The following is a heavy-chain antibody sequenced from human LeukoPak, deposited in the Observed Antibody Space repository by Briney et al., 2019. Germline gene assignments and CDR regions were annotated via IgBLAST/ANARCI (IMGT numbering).Heavy chain of an antibody. V-gene: IGHV1-18*01. D-gene: IGHD6-19*01. CDR1: GYTFTSYG. J-gene: IGHJ4*02. Sequence: ASVKVSCEASGYTFTSYGISWVRQAPGQGLEWMGWISAYNGNTNYAQKLQGRVTMTRDTSISTAYMELSSLGSEDTALYYCARETLGGWFLDWGQGTLVTVSS. CDR2: ISAYNGNT. CDR3: ARETLGGWFLD.